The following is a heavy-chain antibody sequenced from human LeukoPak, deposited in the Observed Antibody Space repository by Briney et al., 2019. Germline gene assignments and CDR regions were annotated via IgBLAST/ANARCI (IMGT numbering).Heavy chain of an antibody. D-gene: IGHD4/OR15-4a*01. CDR3: WRDPDYGDPY. J-gene: IGHJ4*02. CDR1: GFSFSDSY. Sequence: GGSLRLSCSASGFSFSDSYMSWFRLSPEKGLEWIAYITSSGTTTEYADSVKGRFTISRVNAKNSLYLQMNSLRPEDTAVYYCWRDPDYGDPYWGQGTLVTVSS. V-gene: IGHV3-11*01. CDR2: ITSSGTTT.